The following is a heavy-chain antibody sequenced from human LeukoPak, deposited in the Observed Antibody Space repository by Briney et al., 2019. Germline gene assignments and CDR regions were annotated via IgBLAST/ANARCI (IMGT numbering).Heavy chain of an antibody. CDR3: ARGRGSSGYYYRYMDV. D-gene: IGHD3-22*01. J-gene: IGHJ6*03. CDR2: INHSGST. Sequence: SETLSLTCAVYGGSFSGYYWSWIRQPPGKGLEWIGEINHSGSTNYNPSLKSRVTISVDTSKNQFSLKLSPVTAADTAVYYCARGRGSSGYYYRYMDVWGKGTTVTVSS. CDR1: GGSFSGYY. V-gene: IGHV4-34*01.